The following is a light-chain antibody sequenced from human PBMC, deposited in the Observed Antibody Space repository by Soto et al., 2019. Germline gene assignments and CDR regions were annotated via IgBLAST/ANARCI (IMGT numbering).Light chain of an antibody. J-gene: IGLJ2*01. CDR1: TSNIGSDT. Sequence: QPVLTQPRSASGTPGQRVTISCSGSTSNIGSDTVNWYQQLPGTAPKLLIYRNTQRPSGVPDRFSGSKSGASASLAISGLQSEDEADYYCASWDDSLDVVVFGGGTKLTVL. CDR3: ASWDDSLDVVV. V-gene: IGLV1-44*01. CDR2: RNT.